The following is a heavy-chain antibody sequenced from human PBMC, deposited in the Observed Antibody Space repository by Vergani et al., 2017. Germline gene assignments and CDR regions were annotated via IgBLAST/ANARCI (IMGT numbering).Heavy chain of an antibody. V-gene: IGHV4-31*03. CDR3: ARAEVLGVVTCFDY. CDR1: GVPISSGGYY. Sequence: QVQLQESGPGLVKPSQTLSLTCTVSGVPISSGGYYWSWIRQHPGKGLEWIGYIYYSGSTYYNPSLKSRVTISVDTSKNQFSLKRSSVTAADTAVYYCARAEVLGVVTCFDYWGQGTLVTVSS. J-gene: IGHJ4*02. D-gene: IGHD2-15*01. CDR2: IYYSGST.